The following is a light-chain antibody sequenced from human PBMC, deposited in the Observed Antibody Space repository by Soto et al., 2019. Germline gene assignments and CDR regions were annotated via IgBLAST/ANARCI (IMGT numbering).Light chain of an antibody. CDR3: QQYDNLPPYT. J-gene: IGKJ2*01. CDR1: QDISNY. V-gene: IGKV1-33*01. Sequence: DIQMTQSPSSLSASVGDRVTITCQASQDISNYLNWYQQKPGKAPKLLIYDASNLETGVPSRFSGSGSGIDFTFTICSLQPEDIATYYCQQYDNLPPYTFGQGTKLEIK. CDR2: DAS.